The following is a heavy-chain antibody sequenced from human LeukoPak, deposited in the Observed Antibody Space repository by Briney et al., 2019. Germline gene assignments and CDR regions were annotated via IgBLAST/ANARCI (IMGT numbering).Heavy chain of an antibody. V-gene: IGHV4-59*08. CDR2: IFYTGST. CDR1: GGSISSYY. CDR3: ARLLRVTTAGPDLYYFDY. D-gene: IGHD4-17*01. J-gene: IGHJ4*02. Sequence: SETLSLTCTVSGGSISSYYWSWIRQPPGKGLEWIGYIFYTGSTNYNPSLKSRVTISVDTSKNQFSLKLSSVTAADTAVYYCARLLRVTTAGPDLYYFDYWGQGTLVTVSS.